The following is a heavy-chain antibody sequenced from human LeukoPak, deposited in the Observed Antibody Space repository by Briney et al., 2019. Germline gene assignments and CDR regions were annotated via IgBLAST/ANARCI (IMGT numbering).Heavy chain of an antibody. CDR1: GFTFSSYG. D-gene: IGHD2-8*01. CDR3: ARDRCTNGVCYYDY. CDR2: IWYDGSIK. J-gene: IGHJ4*02. V-gene: IGHV3-33*01. Sequence: SLRLSCAASGFTFSSYGMHWVRQAPGKGLEWVAVIWYDGSIKYYGDSVKGRFTISRDNPKNTLYLQMNSLRAEDTAVYYCARDRCTNGVCYYDYWGQGTLVTVSS.